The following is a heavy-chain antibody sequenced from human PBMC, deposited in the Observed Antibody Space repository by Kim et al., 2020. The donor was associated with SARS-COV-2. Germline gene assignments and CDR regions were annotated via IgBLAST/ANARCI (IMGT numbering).Heavy chain of an antibody. J-gene: IGHJ4*02. Sequence: SSTKYSADTVKGRFTISRDNARNSLYLQMNSLRAEDTAVYYCATRLDYWGQGTLVTVSS. CDR2: SSTK. V-gene: IGHV3-48*01. CDR3: ATRLDY.